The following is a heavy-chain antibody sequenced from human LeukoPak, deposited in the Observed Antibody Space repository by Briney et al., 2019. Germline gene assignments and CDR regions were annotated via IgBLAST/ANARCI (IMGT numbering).Heavy chain of an antibody. J-gene: IGHJ5*02. CDR3: ARYDFWSGPRFDP. CDR2: IYYSGST. Sequence: SETLSLTCAVYGGSFSGYYWSWIRQPPGKGLEWIGYIYYSGSTKYNPSPKSRVTISVDTSKNQFSLKLSSVTAADTAVYYCARYDFWSGPRFDPWGQRTLVTVSS. V-gene: IGHV4-59*08. CDR1: GGSFSGYY. D-gene: IGHD3-3*01.